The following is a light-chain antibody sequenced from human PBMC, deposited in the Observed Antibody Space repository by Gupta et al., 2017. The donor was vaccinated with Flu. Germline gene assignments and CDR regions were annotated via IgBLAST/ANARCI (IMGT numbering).Light chain of an antibody. CDR2: EDN. J-gene: IGLJ3*02. CDR1: SGSIASNY. V-gene: IGLV6-57*01. Sequence: NFMLTQPHSVSDSPGRTVTISCPRSSGSIASNYVQWYQQRPGSSPTTVIYEDNQRPSGVPHRFSGSIDSSSNAAPLTSSVLKTEDEADYYCQSYDSSNHWVFGGGTKLTVL. CDR3: QSYDSSNHWV.